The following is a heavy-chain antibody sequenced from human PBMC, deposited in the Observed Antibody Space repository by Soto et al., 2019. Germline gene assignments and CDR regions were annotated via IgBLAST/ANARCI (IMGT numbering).Heavy chain of an antibody. J-gene: IGHJ5*02. D-gene: IGHD1-7*01. CDR1: GGTFSSYS. CDR3: ARKGITGTTSWFDP. CDR2: IIPIFGTA. Sequence: SVKVSCKAAGGTFSSYSISWVRQAPGQGLEWMGGIIPIFGTANYAQKFQGRVTITADESTSTAYMELSSLRSEDTAVYYCARKGITGTTSWFDPWGQGTLVTVSS. V-gene: IGHV1-69*13.